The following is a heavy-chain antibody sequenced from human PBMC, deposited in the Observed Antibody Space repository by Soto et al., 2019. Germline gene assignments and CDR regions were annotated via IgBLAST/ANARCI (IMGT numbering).Heavy chain of an antibody. J-gene: IGHJ3*02. V-gene: IGHV4-61*01. CDR3: ARYIPTRPPSSSARDAFDT. CDR1: GDSVSSVSYY. CDR2: IYYSGST. D-gene: IGHD6-19*01. Sequence: SETLSLTCTVSGDSVSSVSYYWTWIRQPPGKGLEWIGNIYYSGSTNYNPSLKSRVTISVDTSKNQFSLKLSSVTAADTAVYYCARYIPTRPPSSSARDAFDTLVQGTLIS.